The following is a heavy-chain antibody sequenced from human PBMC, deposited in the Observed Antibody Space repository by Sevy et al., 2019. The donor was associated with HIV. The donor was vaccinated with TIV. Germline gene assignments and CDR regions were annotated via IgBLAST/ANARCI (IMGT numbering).Heavy chain of an antibody. J-gene: IGHJ4*02. Sequence: GGSLRLSCAASGFTFSYYSLTWVRQAPGKGLEWVSSISSAGSFIYYADSVKGRFTISRDSAKSSLYLQMNSLGVEDTAVYYCAREEGGSHYIFGKLDYWGQGTLVTVSS. CDR2: ISSAGSFI. CDR1: GFTFSYYS. D-gene: IGHD1-26*01. V-gene: IGHV3-21*06. CDR3: AREEGGSHYIFGKLDY.